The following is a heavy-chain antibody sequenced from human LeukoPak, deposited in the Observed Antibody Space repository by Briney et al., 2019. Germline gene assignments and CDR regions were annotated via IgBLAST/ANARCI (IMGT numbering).Heavy chain of an antibody. D-gene: IGHD2-2*01. V-gene: IGHV4-30-2*01. CDR2: IYHSGST. J-gene: IGHJ3*02. CDR1: GGSISSGGYY. CDR3: ARDLSCSSTSCPGAFDI. Sequence: PSETLSLTCTVSGGSISSGGYYWSWIRQPPGKGLEWIGYIYHSGSTYYNPSLKSRVTISVDRSKNQFSLKLSSVTAADTAVYYCARDLSCSSTSCPGAFDIWGQGTMVTVSS.